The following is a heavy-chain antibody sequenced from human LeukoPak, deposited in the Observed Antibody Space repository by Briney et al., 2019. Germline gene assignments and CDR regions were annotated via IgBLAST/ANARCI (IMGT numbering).Heavy chain of an antibody. D-gene: IGHD3-22*01. CDR2: INHSGST. CDR3: ARGGYYDSSGYSAAEYFQH. CDR1: GGSFSGYY. V-gene: IGHV4-34*01. J-gene: IGHJ1*01. Sequence: SDTLSLTCAVYGGSFSGYYWSWIRQPPRKGLEWIGEINHSGSTNYNPSLKSRVTISVDKSKNQFSLRLSSVTAADTAVYFCARGGYYDSSGYSAAEYFQHWGQGTLVTVSS.